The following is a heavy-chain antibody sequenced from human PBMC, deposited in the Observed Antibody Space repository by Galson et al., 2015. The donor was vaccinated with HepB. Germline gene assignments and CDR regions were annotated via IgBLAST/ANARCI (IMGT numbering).Heavy chain of an antibody. CDR3: ARAPTGDHGPFDY. CDR1: GASISSSDYF. CDR2: LYYTGHT. D-gene: IGHD2-21*02. Sequence: SETLSLTCAVSGASISSSDYFWVWIRQPPGKGLEWIGSLYYTGHTYSNPSLKSRVAMSVDTPKNQFSLKLTSVTARDTARYYCARAPTGDHGPFDYWGQGTLVAASS. V-gene: IGHV4-39*01. J-gene: IGHJ4*02.